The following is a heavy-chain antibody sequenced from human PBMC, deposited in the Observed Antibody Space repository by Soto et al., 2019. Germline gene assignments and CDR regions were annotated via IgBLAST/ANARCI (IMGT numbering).Heavy chain of an antibody. Sequence: ASLKVSCKTFGFTFTNYVLFWVRQAPGQRFEWVGWIHAGNGNTESSEKFQGRVTLTTDTSASTAYMELSSLRSEDTAVYYCASTEYSSSGNWFDPWGQGTLVTVS. J-gene: IGHJ5*02. CDR3: ASTEYSSSGNWFDP. D-gene: IGHD6-6*01. CDR2: IHAGNGNT. V-gene: IGHV1-3*01. CDR1: GFTFTNYV.